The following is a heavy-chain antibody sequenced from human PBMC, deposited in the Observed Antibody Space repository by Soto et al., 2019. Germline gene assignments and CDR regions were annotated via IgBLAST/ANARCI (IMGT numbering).Heavy chain of an antibody. CDR3: ARDGNGNILTGYSVRYYGMDV. V-gene: IGHV4-31*03. J-gene: IGHJ6*02. CDR2: IYYSGST. Sequence: PSETLSLTCTVSGGSISSGDYYWSWIRQHPGKGLEWIGYIYYSGSTYYNPSLKSRVTISVDTSKNQFSLKLSSVTAADTAVYYCARDGNGNILTGYSVRYYGMDVWGQGTTVTVSS. CDR1: GGSISSGDYY. D-gene: IGHD3-9*01.